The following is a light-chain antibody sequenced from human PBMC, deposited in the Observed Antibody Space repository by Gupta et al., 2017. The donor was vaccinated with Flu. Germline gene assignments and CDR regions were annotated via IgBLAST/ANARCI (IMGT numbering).Light chain of an antibody. J-gene: IGKJ1*01. Sequence: TLSLSAGESATLSCRSRQSVVISYVSWYQQKPGQAPRILIYGAASRATGIPDRFSGSGSGTDFTLTISRLEPEDFAVYYCHQEGSSPTTFGQGTKVEIK. CDR2: GAA. CDR1: QSVVISY. V-gene: IGKV3-20*01. CDR3: HQEGSSPTT.